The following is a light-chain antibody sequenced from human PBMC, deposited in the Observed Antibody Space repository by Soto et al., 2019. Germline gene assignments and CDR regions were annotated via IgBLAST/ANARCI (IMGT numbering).Light chain of an antibody. J-gene: IGKJ1*01. CDR2: GAS. V-gene: IGKV3-20*01. CDR3: QQYDKSPRT. Sequence: DIVLTQSPGTLSLSPGERATLSCRASQSDSSTYLAWYQQKPGQAPRLLIYGASSRATGIPDRFSGSGSGTDFTLTISRLEPEDFAVYYCQQYDKSPRTFGQGTKVEFK. CDR1: QSDSSTY.